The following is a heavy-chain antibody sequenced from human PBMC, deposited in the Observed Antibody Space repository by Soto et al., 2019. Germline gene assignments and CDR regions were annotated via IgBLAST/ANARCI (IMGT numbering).Heavy chain of an antibody. CDR2: INPSGGST. D-gene: IGHD2-15*01. CDR3: ARGGDIVVVVAASPRNFDY. J-gene: IGHJ4*02. Sequence: QVQLVQSGAEVKKPGASVKVSCKASGYTFTSYYMHWVRQAPGQGLEWMGIINPSGGSTSYAQKFQGRVTMTRDTSTSTVYMELSSLRSEDTAVYYCARGGDIVVVVAASPRNFDYWGQGTLVTVSS. V-gene: IGHV1-46*01. CDR1: GYTFTSYY.